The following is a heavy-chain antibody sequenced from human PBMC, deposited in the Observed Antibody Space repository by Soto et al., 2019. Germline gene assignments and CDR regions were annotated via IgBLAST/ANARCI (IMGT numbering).Heavy chain of an antibody. D-gene: IGHD5-18*01. J-gene: IGHJ5*02. Sequence: SETMSLTSTDSGGSVSSYYWRWIRHPPGKGLEWDGYIFYSGSTNYNPSLKSRVTISVDTSKDQFTLELSAVTAADTAVNYCAREHSYGPPTTKVGDHWCDPWGQG. CDR3: AREHSYGPPTTKVGDHWCDP. V-gene: IGHV4-59*02. CDR1: GGSVSSYY. CDR2: IFYSGST.